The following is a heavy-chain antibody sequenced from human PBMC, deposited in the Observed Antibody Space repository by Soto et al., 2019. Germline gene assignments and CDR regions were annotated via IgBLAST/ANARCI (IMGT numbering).Heavy chain of an antibody. V-gene: IGHV3-23*01. D-gene: IGHD1-1*01. J-gene: IGHJ6*02. CDR3: AKGTGVLYYGMDV. CDR1: GFTVSSKY. CDR2: ISGSGGST. Sequence: HPGGSLRLSCVASGFTVSSKYMSWFRQAPGKGLEWVSAISGSGGSTYYADSVKGRFTISRDNSKNTLYLQMNSLRAEDTAVYYCAKGTGVLYYGMDVWGQGTTVTVSS.